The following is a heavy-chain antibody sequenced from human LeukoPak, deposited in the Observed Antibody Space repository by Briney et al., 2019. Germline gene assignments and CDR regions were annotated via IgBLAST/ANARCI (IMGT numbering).Heavy chain of an antibody. Sequence: GGSLRLSCVASGFTLSSYWMHWVRHAPGKGLVWVSRITNDGSGTSYADSVKGRFTISRDNAKNTLFLQMNSLRVEDTAVYYCARDLGGPDYWGQGTLVTVSS. V-gene: IGHV3-74*01. D-gene: IGHD3-16*01. J-gene: IGHJ4*02. CDR2: ITNDGSGT. CDR1: GFTLSSYW. CDR3: ARDLGGPDY.